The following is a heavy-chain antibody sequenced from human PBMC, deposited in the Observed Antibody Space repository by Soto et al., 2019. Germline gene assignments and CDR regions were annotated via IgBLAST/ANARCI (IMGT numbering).Heavy chain of an antibody. CDR3: ASSATYYYDSSGHKYFQH. CDR2: IYYSVST. V-gene: IGHV4-59*01. CDR1: GGSISSYY. D-gene: IGHD3-22*01. Sequence: PSETLSLTCTVSGGSISSYYWSWIRQPPGKGLEWIGYIYYSVSTNYNPSLKSRVTISVDTSKNQFSLKLSSVTAADTAVYYCASSATYYYDSSGHKYFQHWGQGTLVTVSS. J-gene: IGHJ1*01.